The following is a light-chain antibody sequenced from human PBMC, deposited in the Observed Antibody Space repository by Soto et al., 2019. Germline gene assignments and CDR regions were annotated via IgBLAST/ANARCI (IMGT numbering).Light chain of an antibody. CDR3: KSYDSSLSGYVV. J-gene: IGLJ2*01. V-gene: IGLV1-40*01. CDR1: SSNIGAGYD. CDR2: GNS. Sequence: QSVLTQPPSVSGAPGQRVTISCTGSSSNIGAGYDVHWYQPLPGTAPKLLIYGNSNRPSGVPDRFSGSKSGTSASLAITGLHAEDEADYYCKSYDSSLSGYVVFGGGTKLTVL.